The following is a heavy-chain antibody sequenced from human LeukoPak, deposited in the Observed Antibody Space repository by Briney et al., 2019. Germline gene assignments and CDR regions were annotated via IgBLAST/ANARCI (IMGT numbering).Heavy chain of an antibody. CDR1: GGSISSYY. J-gene: IGHJ4*02. D-gene: IGHD3-3*01. Sequence: PSETLSLTCTVSGGSISSYYWSWIRHPPGKGLEWIGYIYYSGSTNYNPSLKSRVTISVDTSKNQFSLKLSSVTAADTAVYYCAREGGFYRPLDYSGQGTLVTVSS. CDR3: AREGGFYRPLDY. V-gene: IGHV4-59*12. CDR2: IYYSGST.